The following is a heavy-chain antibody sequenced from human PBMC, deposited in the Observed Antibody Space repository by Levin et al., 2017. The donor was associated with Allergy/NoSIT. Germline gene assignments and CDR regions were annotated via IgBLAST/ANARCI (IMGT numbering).Heavy chain of an antibody. J-gene: IGHJ4*02. Sequence: ASVKVSCKASGYTFTSYGISWVRQAPGQGLEWMGWISAYNGNTNYAQKLLGRVTMTTDTSTSTAYMELRSLRSDDTAVYYCARDIPLWFGERNRSFDYWGQGTLVTVSS. V-gene: IGHV1-18*01. D-gene: IGHD3-10*01. CDR1: GYTFTSYG. CDR2: ISAYNGNT. CDR3: ARDIPLWFGERNRSFDY.